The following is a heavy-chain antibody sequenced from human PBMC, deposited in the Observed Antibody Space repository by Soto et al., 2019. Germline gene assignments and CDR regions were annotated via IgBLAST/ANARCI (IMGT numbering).Heavy chain of an antibody. D-gene: IGHD3-22*01. V-gene: IGHV3-30*18. Sequence: GGSLRLSCAASGFTFSSYGMHWGRQAPGKGLERVAVISYDGSNKYYADSVKGRFTISRDNSKNTLYLQMNSLRAEDTAVYYCAKDRYDSSGYHDYWGQGTLVTVSS. CDR2: ISYDGSNK. J-gene: IGHJ4*02. CDR3: AKDRYDSSGYHDY. CDR1: GFTFSSYG.